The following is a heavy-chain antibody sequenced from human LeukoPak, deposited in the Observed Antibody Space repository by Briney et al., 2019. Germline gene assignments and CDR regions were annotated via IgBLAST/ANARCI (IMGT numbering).Heavy chain of an antibody. CDR2: ISTSSSYT. Sequence: GGPLILSCAASGFTFSDYYMSWIRQAPGKGLEWVSYISTSSSYTNHADSVKGRFAISRDNAKNSLYLQMNSLRVEDTAVYYCARDGERALDSWGQGTLVTVSS. CDR1: GFTFSDYY. V-gene: IGHV3-11*06. CDR3: ARDGERALDS. J-gene: IGHJ4*02.